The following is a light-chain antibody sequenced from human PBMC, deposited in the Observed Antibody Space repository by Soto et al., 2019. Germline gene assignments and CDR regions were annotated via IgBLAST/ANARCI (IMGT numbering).Light chain of an antibody. V-gene: IGKV3-15*01. J-gene: IGKJ1*01. CDR3: QQYDYWPPWT. CDR2: GAS. CDR1: QSIGSN. Sequence: EIVMTQSPATLSVSPGERATLSCRASQSIGSNLAWYQQKPGQAPRLLIYGASTRATGIPAKFSGSGSGTEFTLTISSLQSEDFAVYHCQQYDYWPPWTFGQGTKVEIK.